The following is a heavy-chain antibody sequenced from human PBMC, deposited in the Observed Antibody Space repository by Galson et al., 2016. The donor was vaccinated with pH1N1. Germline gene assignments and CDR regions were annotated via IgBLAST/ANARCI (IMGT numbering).Heavy chain of an antibody. CDR3: ARIQYGDYVGYFDY. CDR2: IDWDDDK. J-gene: IGHJ4*02. Sequence: PALVKPTQTLTLTCTFSGFSLSTSGMCVSWIRQPPGKALEWLALIDWDDDKHYSTSLKTRLTISKDTSKNQVVLTMTNMDPVDTATYYCARIQYGDYVGYFDYWGQGTLVTVSS. V-gene: IGHV2-70*01. D-gene: IGHD4-17*01. CDR1: GFSLSTSGMC.